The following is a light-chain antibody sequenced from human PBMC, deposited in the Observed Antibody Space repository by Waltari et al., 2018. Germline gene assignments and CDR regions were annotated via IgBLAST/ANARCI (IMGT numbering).Light chain of an antibody. Sequence: SSELTQDPAVSVAMGQSVTITCQGNGLRSNYASWYQQRPEQAPILIMYDKNNRPSRVPDRFSGSNSDNTASLTIAGAQAEDEASYYCHSRDASGVGGSFGGGTKLTVL. CDR3: HSRDASGVGGS. J-gene: IGLJ2*01. CDR1: GLRSNY. V-gene: IGLV3-19*01. CDR2: DKN.